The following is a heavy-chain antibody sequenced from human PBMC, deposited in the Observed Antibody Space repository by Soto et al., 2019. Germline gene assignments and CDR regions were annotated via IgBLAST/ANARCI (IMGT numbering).Heavy chain of an antibody. CDR3: AASWSSWYESDY. D-gene: IGHD6-13*01. CDR2: ISGSGGST. V-gene: IGHV3-23*01. Sequence: QTXGSLRLSSAASGXTISSSSMSRVLWAPGKGLEWGSAISGSGGSTYYADSVKGRFTISRDNSKNTLYLQMNRLRAEDTAVYYCAASWSSWYESDYWGQGTLLTVSP. CDR1: GXTISSSS. J-gene: IGHJ4*02.